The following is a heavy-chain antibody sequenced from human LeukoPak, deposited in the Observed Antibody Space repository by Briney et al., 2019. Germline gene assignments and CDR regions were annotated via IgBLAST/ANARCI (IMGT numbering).Heavy chain of an antibody. J-gene: IGHJ4*01. D-gene: IGHD2-15*01. CDR1: GYSFTHYW. CDR2: FYPGDADT. Sequence: GESLKISCRGSGYSFTHYWIGWVRQVPGKGLDWIGVFYPGDADTRYRPPLQAHIPFPVDKSIATPFLQWTTLKPSDTAMYYCTRRESGSSIDYWGHGTLVTVSS. CDR3: TRRESGSSIDY. V-gene: IGHV5-51*01.